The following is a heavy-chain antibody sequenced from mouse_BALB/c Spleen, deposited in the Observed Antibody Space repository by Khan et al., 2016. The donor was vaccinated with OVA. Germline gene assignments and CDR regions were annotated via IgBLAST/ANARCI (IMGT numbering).Heavy chain of an antibody. V-gene: IGHV1S136*01. CDR3: AREAAKWDLPFSY. CDR1: GYTFSNYV. CDR2: INPYNAGT. D-gene: IGHD4-1*01. Sequence: VRLQQSGPELVEPGASVKMSCKASGYTFSNYVIHWMKQKPGQGLEWIAYINPYNAGTRYNEKFKGKATLTSDISSTTAYMELNSLTSEDSAVLYLAREAAKWDLPFSYRGQGTLVTVPA. J-gene: IGHJ3*01.